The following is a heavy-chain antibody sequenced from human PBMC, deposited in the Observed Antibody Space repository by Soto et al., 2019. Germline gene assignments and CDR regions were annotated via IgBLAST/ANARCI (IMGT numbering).Heavy chain of an antibody. CDR1: VFTYTRYS. V-gene: IGHV3-21*04. D-gene: IGHD2-21*02. J-gene: IGHJ6*02. Sequence: EVQLVESGGGLVKPGGSLRLSCAASVFTYTRYSMNWVRQAPGKGLEWVSSISSTTNYIYYGDSMTGRFTISRDNAKTTLFLQMNSLRAEDTTVYYGASLGVGDCANDYCYYGMDVWCQGTTVTVSS. CDR3: ASLGVGDCANDYCYYGMDV. CDR2: ISSTTNYI.